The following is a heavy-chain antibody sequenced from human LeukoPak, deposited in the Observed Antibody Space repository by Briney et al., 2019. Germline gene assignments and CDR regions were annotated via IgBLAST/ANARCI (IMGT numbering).Heavy chain of an antibody. D-gene: IGHD3-10*01. CDR1: GFTFSNYG. CDR3: AKGLSGRGLFDY. J-gene: IGHJ4*02. Sequence: PGGTLRLSCAASGFTFSNYGMSWVRQAPGKGVEGVSAISGSGGSTYYADSVKGRFTISRDNSKNTLYLQMNSLRAEDTAVYYCAKGLSGRGLFDYWGQRTLVTVSS. CDR2: ISGSGGST. V-gene: IGHV3-23*01.